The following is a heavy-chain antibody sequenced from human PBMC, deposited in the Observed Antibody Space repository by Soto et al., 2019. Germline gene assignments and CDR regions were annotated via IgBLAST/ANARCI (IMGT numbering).Heavy chain of an antibody. J-gene: IGHJ4*02. D-gene: IGHD2-15*01. CDR1: GASIKSRNYF. CDR2: IHSIGGT. CDR3: GRLAEAATGHTDFDF. V-gene: IGHV4-39*02. Sequence: QLQLQETGPGLVKPSETLSLTCTVSGASIKSRNYFWGWIRQPPGKGLEFVGSIHSIGGTYYNPSLKSRVTVSVDLSNSHFSLSLKSLTATDTAVYYCGRLAEAATGHTDFDFWGQGTLVTVSS.